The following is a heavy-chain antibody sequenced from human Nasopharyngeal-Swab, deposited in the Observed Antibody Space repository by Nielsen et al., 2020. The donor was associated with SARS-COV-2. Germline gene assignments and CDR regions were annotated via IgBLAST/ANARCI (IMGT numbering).Heavy chain of an antibody. Sequence: ASVKVSCKASGYTFTSYDINWVRQAAGQGLEWMGWMNPNSGNASYAQKFQGRVTMTRSTSISTAYMELSSLRSEDTAVYYFENAGGGYGDEIYYYYGMDVWGQGTTVTVSS. J-gene: IGHJ6*02. D-gene: IGHD4-17*01. V-gene: IGHV1-8*01. CDR3: ENAGGGYGDEIYYYYGMDV. CDR2: MNPNSGNA. CDR1: GYTFTSYD.